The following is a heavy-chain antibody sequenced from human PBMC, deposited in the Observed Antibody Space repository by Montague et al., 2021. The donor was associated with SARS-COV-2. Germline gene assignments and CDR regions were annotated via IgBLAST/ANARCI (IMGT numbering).Heavy chain of an antibody. CDR2: ISGSGSKT. D-gene: IGHD5-12*01. J-gene: IGHJ3*02. CDR3: ARDQGGYGTFDI. Sequence: SRRLSFSASGFIFNDYYMTWIRRAPGKGLEWVSHISGSGSKTYYADSVKGRFTISRDTANNSVYLQMNFLGAEGTAVYYCARDQGGYGTFDIWGQGTMVTVSS. CDR1: GFIFNDYY. V-gene: IGHV3-11*01.